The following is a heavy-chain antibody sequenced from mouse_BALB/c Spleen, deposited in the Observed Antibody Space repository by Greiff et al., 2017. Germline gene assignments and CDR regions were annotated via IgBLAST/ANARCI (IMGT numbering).Heavy chain of an antibody. D-gene: IGHD1-1*01. CDR1: GYTFTSYT. V-gene: IGHV1-4*01. CDR2: INPSSGYT. CDR3: ARRYGSSYYYSMDY. J-gene: IGHJ4*01. Sequence: VKLMEPGAELARPGASVKMSCKASGYTFTSYTMHWVKLRPGQGLEWIGYINPSSGYTNSNQKFKDKATLTADKSSSTAYMQLSSLTSEDSAVYDCARRYGSSYYYSMDYWGQGTSVTVSS.